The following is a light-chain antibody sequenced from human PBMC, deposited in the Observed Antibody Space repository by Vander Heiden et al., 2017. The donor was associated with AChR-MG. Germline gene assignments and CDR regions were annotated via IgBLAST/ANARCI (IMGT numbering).Light chain of an antibody. Sequence: EVVMTQSPAALSVFPGERATLSCRASQSVLSNLAWYQQKPGQAPRLLIYGASTRATAIPARFSGSWSGTEFTLTISSLQSEDFAVYYCLQYNDWPRTFGQGTKVEIK. CDR2: GAS. CDR1: QSVLSN. CDR3: LQYNDWPRT. J-gene: IGKJ1*01. V-gene: IGKV3-15*01.